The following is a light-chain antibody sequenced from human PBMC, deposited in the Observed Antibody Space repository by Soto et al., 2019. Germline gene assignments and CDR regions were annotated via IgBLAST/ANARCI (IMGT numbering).Light chain of an antibody. J-gene: IGLJ3*02. CDR3: AAWDDSLSALV. Sequence: QSVLTQPPSASGTPGQRVTISCSVSSSNIESNYVYWYHQLPGSAPKLLIYRNDQRPSGVPDRFSGSKSGTSASLAISGLRSEDEADYYCAAWDDSLSALVFGGGTKLTVL. V-gene: IGLV1-47*01. CDR2: RND. CDR1: SSNIESNY.